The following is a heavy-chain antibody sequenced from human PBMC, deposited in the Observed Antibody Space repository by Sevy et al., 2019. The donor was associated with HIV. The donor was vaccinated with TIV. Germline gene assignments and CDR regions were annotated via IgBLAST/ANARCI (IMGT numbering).Heavy chain of an antibody. V-gene: IGHV3-48*01. D-gene: IGHD3-10*01. CDR1: GFTFSSYS. CDR2: VSGNSGAI. CDR3: ARDMGGSYTPLDY. J-gene: IGHJ4*02. Sequence: GGSLRLSCAASGFTFSSYSMNWVRQAPEKGLEWFSFVSGNSGAINYADFVKGRFTISRDNAKNSLYLQMNSLRVDDTAVYYCARDMGGSYTPLDYWGQGTLVTVSS.